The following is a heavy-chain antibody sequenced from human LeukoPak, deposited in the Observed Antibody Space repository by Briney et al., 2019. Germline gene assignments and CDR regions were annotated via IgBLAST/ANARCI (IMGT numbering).Heavy chain of an antibody. J-gene: IGHJ4*02. CDR1: GFTVSSNY. Sequence: GGSLRLSCAASGFTVSSNYMSWVRQAPGKGLEWVSVIYSGGSTYYADSVKGRFTISRDNSKNTLYLQMNSLRAEDTAVYYCARGVRKKATYSYGQGGFDYWGQGTLVTVSS. D-gene: IGHD5-18*01. V-gene: IGHV3-66*02. CDR3: ARGVRKKATYSYGQGGFDY. CDR2: IYSGGST.